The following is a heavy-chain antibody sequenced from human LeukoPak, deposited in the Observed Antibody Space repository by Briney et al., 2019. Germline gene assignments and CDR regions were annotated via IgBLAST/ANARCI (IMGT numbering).Heavy chain of an antibody. J-gene: IGHJ4*02. D-gene: IGHD6-19*01. CDR2: IWYDGSNK. CDR3: ARDMEAVVGTVDY. CDR1: GFTFSSYG. Sequence: GGSLRLSCAASGFTFSSYGMHWVRQAPGKGLEWVAVIWYDGSNKYYADSVKGRFTISRDNSKNTLYLQMNSLRAEDTAVYYCARDMEAVVGTVDYWGQGTLVTVSS. V-gene: IGHV3-33*01.